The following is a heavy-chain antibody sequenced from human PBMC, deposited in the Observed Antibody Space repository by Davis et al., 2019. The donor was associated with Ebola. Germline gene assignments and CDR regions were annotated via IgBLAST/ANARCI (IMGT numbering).Heavy chain of an antibody. CDR3: AEDIGVSHWYFDL. V-gene: IGHV3-23*01. CDR1: GLNFSSYA. CDR2: ISGSGGST. D-gene: IGHD3-16*01. J-gene: IGHJ2*01. Sequence: PGGSLRLSCAAYGLNFSSYAMSCDRQVPGKGLEWVSAISGSGGSTYYADSVKGRCTISRDNSKNTLYLQMNSLRAEDTAVYYCAEDIGVSHWYFDLWGRGTLVTVSS.